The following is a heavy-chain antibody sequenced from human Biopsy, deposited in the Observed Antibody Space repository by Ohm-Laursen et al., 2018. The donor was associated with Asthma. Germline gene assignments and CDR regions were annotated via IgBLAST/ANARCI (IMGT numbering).Heavy chain of an antibody. D-gene: IGHD3-10*01. CDR1: GYTFNSAG. J-gene: IGHJ6*02. CDR3: ARAVDYSHYYGIDV. CDR2: ISVYNGNT. V-gene: IGHV1-18*01. Sequence: SSVKVSCKTSGYTFNSAGITWVRQAPGQGLEWMGWISVYNGNTKVAQKLQDRVSMITDTSTSTAYMELRSLRSDDTAVYFCARAVDYSHYYGIDVWGQGTTVTVS.